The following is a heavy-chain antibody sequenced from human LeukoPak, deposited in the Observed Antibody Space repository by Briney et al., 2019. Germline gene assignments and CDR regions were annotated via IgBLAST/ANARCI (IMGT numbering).Heavy chain of an antibody. CDR1: GFTFSSYS. V-gene: IGHV3-48*01. CDR2: ISSSSTTI. CDR3: ARVVPPTDYGSGSYFWDPYYFDY. Sequence: GGSLRLSCAASGFTFSSYSMMWVRQAPGKGLEWVSYISSSSTTIYYADSVKGRFTISRDNAKNSVYLQMNSLRAEDTAVYYCARVVPPTDYGSGSYFWDPYYFDYWGQGTLVTVSS. J-gene: IGHJ4*02. D-gene: IGHD3-10*01.